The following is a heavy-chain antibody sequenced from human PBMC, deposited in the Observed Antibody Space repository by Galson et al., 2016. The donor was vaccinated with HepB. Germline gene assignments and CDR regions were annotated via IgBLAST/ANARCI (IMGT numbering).Heavy chain of an antibody. CDR2: LNPSGGST. D-gene: IGHD6-13*01. CDR3: ARGRSSSWYSAFDI. CDR1: GYIFTSYY. V-gene: IGHV1-46*01. Sequence: SVKVSCKASGYIFTSYYIHWVRQAPGHGLEWMGTLNPSGGSTSYAQKFQGRVTMIRDTSTTTIYMVLSGLRSEDTAVYFCARGRSSSWYSAFDIWGQGTMVTVSS. J-gene: IGHJ3*02.